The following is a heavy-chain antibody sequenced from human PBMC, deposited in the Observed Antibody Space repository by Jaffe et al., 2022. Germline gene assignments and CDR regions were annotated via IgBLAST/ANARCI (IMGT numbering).Heavy chain of an antibody. V-gene: IGHV4-38-2*01. D-gene: IGHD3-10*01. J-gene: IGHJ3*02. CDR1: GYSISSGYY. CDR3: ARSYGSGSYDAFDI. CDR2: IYHSGST. Sequence: QVQLQESGPGLVKPSETLSLTCAVSGYSISSGYYWGWIRQPPGKGLEWIGSIYHSGSTYYNPSLKSRVTISVDTSKNQFSLKLSSVTAADTAVYYCARSYGSGSYDAFDIWGQGTMVTVSS.